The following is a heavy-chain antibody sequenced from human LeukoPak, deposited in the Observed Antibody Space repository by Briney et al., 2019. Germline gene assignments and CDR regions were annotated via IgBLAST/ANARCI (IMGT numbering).Heavy chain of an antibody. D-gene: IGHD4-17*01. CDR1: GFTFSSYA. Sequence: GGSLRLSYAASGFTFSSYAMHWVRQAPGKGLEWVAVISYDGSNKYYADSVKGRFTISRDNSKNTLYLQMNSLRAEDTAVYYCASITVTSDAFDIWGQGTMVTVSS. J-gene: IGHJ3*02. CDR3: ASITVTSDAFDI. CDR2: ISYDGSNK. V-gene: IGHV3-30-3*01.